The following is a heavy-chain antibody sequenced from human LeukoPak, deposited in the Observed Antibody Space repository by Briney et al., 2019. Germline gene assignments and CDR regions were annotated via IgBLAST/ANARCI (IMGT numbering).Heavy chain of an antibody. CDR1: GFTFSGYW. Sequence: GGSLRLSCAASGFTFSGYWMSWVRQAPGKGLERVANIKQDGSEKYYVDSLKGRFTISRDNAKNSLYLQMNSLRAEDTAVYYCARFVGAKFKSGYYFDYWGQGTLVIVSS. D-gene: IGHD1-26*01. CDR2: IKQDGSEK. CDR3: ARFVGAKFKSGYYFDY. J-gene: IGHJ4*02. V-gene: IGHV3-7*01.